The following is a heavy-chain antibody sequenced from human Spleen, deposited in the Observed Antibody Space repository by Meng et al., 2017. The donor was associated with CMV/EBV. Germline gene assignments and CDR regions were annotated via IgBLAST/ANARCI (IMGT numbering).Heavy chain of an antibody. CDR3: ARGGYCSSTSCSNYYYGMDV. V-gene: IGHV3-66*02. J-gene: IGHJ6*02. Sequence: GGSLRLSCAASGFTVSSNYMNWVRQAPGKGLEWVSVIYSGGSTYYADSVKGRFTISRDNSKNTLYLQMNSLRVEDTAVYYCARGGYCSSTSCSNYYYGMDVWGQGTTVTVSS. D-gene: IGHD2-2*01. CDR2: IYSGGST. CDR1: GFTVSSNY.